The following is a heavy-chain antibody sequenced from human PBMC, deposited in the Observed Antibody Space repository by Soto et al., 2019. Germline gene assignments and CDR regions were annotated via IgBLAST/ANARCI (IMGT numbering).Heavy chain of an antibody. J-gene: IGHJ4*02. CDR1: GGSVSSYY. CDR3: ARTPGSSYIDH. Sequence: PSETLSLTCTVSGGSVSSYYGSWIRQPPGKGLEWIGYIYYIGSTNYNPSLKGRVTLSIDTSENEFSLKLSSVTAAATAVYYCARTPGSSYIDHWGQGTLVTVSS. CDR2: IYYIGST. D-gene: IGHD6-13*01. V-gene: IGHV4-59*02.